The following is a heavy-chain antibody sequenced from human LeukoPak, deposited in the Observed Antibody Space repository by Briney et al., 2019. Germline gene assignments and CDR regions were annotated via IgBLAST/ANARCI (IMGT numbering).Heavy chain of an antibody. CDR1: GNYW. V-gene: IGHV3-74*01. CDR3: AKVGQMVRGVIIKVTYKYYFDY. CDR2: INSDGSWT. Sequence: GGSLRLSCAASGNYWMHWVRQAPGKGLVWVSHINSDGSWTSYADSVKGRFTISKDNAKNTVYLQMNSLRAEDTAVYYCAKVGQMVRGVIIKVTYKYYFDYWGQGTLVTVSS. J-gene: IGHJ4*02. D-gene: IGHD3-10*01.